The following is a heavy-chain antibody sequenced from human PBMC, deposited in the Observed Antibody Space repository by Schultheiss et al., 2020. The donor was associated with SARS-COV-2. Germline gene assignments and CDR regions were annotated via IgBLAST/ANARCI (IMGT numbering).Heavy chain of an antibody. V-gene: IGHV3-7*01. CDR2: IKQDGSEK. CDR3: AKDEIGYCSSTSCYTSGMDV. CDR1: GFTFSDYY. D-gene: IGHD2-2*02. Sequence: GGSLRLSCAASGFTFSDYYMSWIRQAPGKGLEWVANIKQDGSEKYYVDSVKGRFTISRDNAKNSLYLQMNSLRAEDTAVYYCAKDEIGYCSSTSCYTSGMDVWGQGTTVTVSS. J-gene: IGHJ6*02.